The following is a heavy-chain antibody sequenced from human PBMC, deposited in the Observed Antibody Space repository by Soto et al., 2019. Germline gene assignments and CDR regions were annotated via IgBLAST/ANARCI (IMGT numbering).Heavy chain of an antibody. CDR2: IIPIFGTA. CDR3: ARELRYFDWLLKALDP. CDR1: GGTFSSYA. D-gene: IGHD3-9*01. J-gene: IGHJ5*02. Sequence: QVQLVQSGAEVKKPGSSVKVSCKASGGTFSSYAISWVRQAPGQGLEWMGGIIPIFGTANYAQKFQGRVTISADESTRTAYMELSSLRSEDSAVYYCARELRYFDWLLKALDPWGQGTLVTVSS. V-gene: IGHV1-69*01.